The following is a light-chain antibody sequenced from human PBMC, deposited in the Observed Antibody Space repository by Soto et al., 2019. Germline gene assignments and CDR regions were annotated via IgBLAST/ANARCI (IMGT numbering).Light chain of an antibody. CDR3: SSYAGSNNVV. Sequence: QSVLTQPPSASGSPGQSVTISCTGTSSDVGGYNDVSWYQQHPGKAPKLMSYEVSKRPSGVPDRFSGSKSGNTASLTVSGLQAEDEADYYCSSYAGSNNVVFGGGTKLTVL. V-gene: IGLV2-8*01. CDR1: SSDVGGYND. J-gene: IGLJ2*01. CDR2: EVS.